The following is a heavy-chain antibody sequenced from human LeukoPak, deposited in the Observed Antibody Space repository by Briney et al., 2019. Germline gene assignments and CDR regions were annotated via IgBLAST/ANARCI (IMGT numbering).Heavy chain of an antibody. CDR1: GGSISSYY. V-gene: IGHV4-4*07. D-gene: IGHD3-3*01. J-gene: IGHJ2*01. CDR3: ARGYDFWSGPYWYFDL. CDR2: IYTSGST. Sequence: PSETLSLTCTASGGSISSYYWSWIRQPAGKGLEWIGRIYTSGSTNYNPSLKSRVTISVDKSKNQFSLKLSSVTAADTAVYYCARGYDFWSGPYWYFDLWGRGTLVTVSS.